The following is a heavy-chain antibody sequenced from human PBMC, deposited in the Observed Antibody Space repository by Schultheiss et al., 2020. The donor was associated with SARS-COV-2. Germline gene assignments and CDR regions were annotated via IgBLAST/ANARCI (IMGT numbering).Heavy chain of an antibody. CDR1: GGSISSYY. CDR3: AIGWIQLWSDAFDI. V-gene: IGHV4-4*07. J-gene: IGHJ3*02. Sequence: ETLSLTCTVSGGSISSYYWSWIRQPAGKGLEWIGRIYTSGSTNYNPSLKSRVTMSVDTSKNQFSLKLSSVTAADTAVYYCAIGWIQLWSDAFDIWGQGTRVTVSS. CDR2: IYTSGST. D-gene: IGHD5-18*01.